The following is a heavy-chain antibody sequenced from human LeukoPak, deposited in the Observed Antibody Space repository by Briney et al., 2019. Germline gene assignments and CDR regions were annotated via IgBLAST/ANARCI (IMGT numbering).Heavy chain of an antibody. D-gene: IGHD3-10*01. CDR3: ARDVGFMVRGGKPYYYYYGMDV. J-gene: IGHJ6*02. CDR1: GFTFSSYA. CDR2: ISYDGSNK. V-gene: IGHV3-30-3*01. Sequence: PGGSLRLSCAASGFTFSSYAMHWVRQAPGKGLEWVAVISYDGSNKYYADSVKGRFTISRDNAKNSLYLQMNSLRAEDTAVYYCARDVGFMVRGGKPYYYYYGMDVWGQGTTVTVSS.